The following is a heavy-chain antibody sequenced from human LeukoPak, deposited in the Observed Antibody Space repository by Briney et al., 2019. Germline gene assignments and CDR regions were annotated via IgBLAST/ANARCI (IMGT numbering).Heavy chain of an antibody. CDR3: ASSGWYGNWFDP. V-gene: IGHV4-39*01. CDR1: GGSISSSSYY. D-gene: IGHD6-19*01. Sequence: SETLSLTCTVSGGSISSSSYYWGWIRQPPGKGLEWIGSIYYSGSTYYNPSLKSRVTISVDTSKNQFSLKLSSVTAADTAVYYCASSGWYGNWFDPWGQGTLVTVSS. CDR2: IYYSGST. J-gene: IGHJ5*02.